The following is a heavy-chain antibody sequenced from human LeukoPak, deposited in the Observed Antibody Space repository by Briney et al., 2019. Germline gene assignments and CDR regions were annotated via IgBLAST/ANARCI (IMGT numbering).Heavy chain of an antibody. CDR1: GFTFSEYY. J-gene: IGHJ4*02. CDR2: IRSGGSTI. D-gene: IGHD2-2*01. V-gene: IGHV3-11*01. Sequence: RGGSLRLSCAASGFTFSEYYMSWIRQAPGKGREWVSYIRSGGSTIYYADSVKGRFTISRDNAKNSLYLPMNSLRAEDTAVYYCARGPPETSASVDYWGQGTLVTVSS. CDR3: ARGPPETSASVDY.